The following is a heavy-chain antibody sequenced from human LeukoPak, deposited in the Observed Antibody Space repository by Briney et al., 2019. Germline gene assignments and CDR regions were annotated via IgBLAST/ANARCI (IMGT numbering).Heavy chain of an antibody. J-gene: IGHJ4*02. V-gene: IGHV1-18*01. CDR3: AREFDDGSPRFDY. D-gene: IGHD1-1*01. CDR2: ISAYNGNT. CDR1: GYTFPSYG. Sequence: ASVKVSCKASGYTFPSYGISWVRQAPGQGLEWMGWISAYNGNTDYAQKLQGRVTMTTDTSTSTAYVELRSLRSDDTAVFYCAREFDDGSPRFDYWGQGSLVTVSS.